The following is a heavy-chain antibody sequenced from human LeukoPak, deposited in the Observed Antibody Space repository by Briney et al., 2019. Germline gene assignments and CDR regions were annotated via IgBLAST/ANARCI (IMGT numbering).Heavy chain of an antibody. D-gene: IGHD2-21*02. V-gene: IGHV3-9*03. J-gene: IGHJ4*02. CDR1: GFTFDDYA. CDR3: VKDGCGGDCYFDY. CDR2: ISWNSGTI. Sequence: GGSLRLSCVASGFTFDDYAMHWVRQTPGKGLEWVSGISWNSGTINYGDSVKGRFTISRDNAKNSLYLQMTNLRAEDMALHFCVKDGCGGDCYFDYWGRGTLVSVSS.